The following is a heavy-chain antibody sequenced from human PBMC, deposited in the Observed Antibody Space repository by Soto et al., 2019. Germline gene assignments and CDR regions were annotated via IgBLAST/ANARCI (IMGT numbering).Heavy chain of an antibody. Sequence: ASVKVSCKASGYTFTGYYMHWVRQAPGQGLEWMGWINPNSGGTNYAQKFQGWVTMTRDTSISTAYMELRRLRSDDTAVYYCARDRGVLPAAIHPTYGMDVWGQGTKVTVYS. D-gene: IGHD2-2*02. J-gene: IGHJ6*02. CDR2: INPNSGGT. V-gene: IGHV1-2*04. CDR3: ARDRGVLPAAIHPTYGMDV. CDR1: GYTFTGYY.